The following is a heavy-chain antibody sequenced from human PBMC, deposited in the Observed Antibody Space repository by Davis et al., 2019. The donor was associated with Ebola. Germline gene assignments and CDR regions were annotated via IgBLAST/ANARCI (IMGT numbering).Heavy chain of an antibody. D-gene: IGHD1-26*01. CDR2: LVTSADT. J-gene: IGHJ3*02. CDR3: AKDTSNIWFDI. V-gene: IGHV3-23*01. CDR1: GSVFRTYV. Sequence: GGSLRLSCAASGSVFRTYVMSWVRQAPGKGLEWVSTLVTSADTYYADSVKGRFTISRDNSKNTLYLQMNGLRVEDTAIYYCAKDTSNIWFDIWGQGTNVTVSS.